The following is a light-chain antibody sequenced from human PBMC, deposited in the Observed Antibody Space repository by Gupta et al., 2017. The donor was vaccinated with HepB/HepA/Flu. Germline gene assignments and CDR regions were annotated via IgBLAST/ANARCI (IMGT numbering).Light chain of an antibody. V-gene: IGKV1-39*01. CDR2: AAS. CDR3: QQRDSTPLT. CDR1: QTMNNF. J-gene: IGKJ4*01. Sequence: GDSVTITCRASQTMNNFLNWYQQKPGEAPKLLIYAASSLQSGVPSRFRGSGSGTDFTLTINSLQPEDFATYYCQQRDSTPLTFGGGTKVEIK.